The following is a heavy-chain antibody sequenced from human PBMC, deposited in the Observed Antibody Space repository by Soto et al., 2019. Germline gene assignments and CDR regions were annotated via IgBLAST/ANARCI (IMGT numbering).Heavy chain of an antibody. Sequence: PSETLSLTCTVSGGSISSGGYYWSWIRQHPGKGLEWIGYIYYSGSTYYNPSLKSRVTISVDTSKNQFSLKLSSVTAADTAVYYCARDLRPYYDFWSGYYPYYYYGMDVWGQGTTVTVSS. CDR1: GGSISSGGYY. V-gene: IGHV4-31*03. CDR2: IYYSGST. J-gene: IGHJ6*02. D-gene: IGHD3-3*01. CDR3: ARDLRPYYDFWSGYYPYYYYGMDV.